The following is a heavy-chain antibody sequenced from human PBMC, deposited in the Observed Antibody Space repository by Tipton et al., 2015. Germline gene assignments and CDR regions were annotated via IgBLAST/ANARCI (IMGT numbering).Heavy chain of an antibody. CDR3: VREADQLPGGNYFDY. CDR1: GFTLSSYA. CDR2: ISSSDIST. D-gene: IGHD2-2*01. J-gene: IGHJ4*02. V-gene: IGHV3-23*01. Sequence: SLRLSCAASGFTLSSYALSWVRQAPGKGLEWVSTISSSDISTYYADSVKGRFTISRDNAKNSLYLQMNSLGAEDTAVYFCVREADQLPGGNYFDYWGQGTLVTVSS.